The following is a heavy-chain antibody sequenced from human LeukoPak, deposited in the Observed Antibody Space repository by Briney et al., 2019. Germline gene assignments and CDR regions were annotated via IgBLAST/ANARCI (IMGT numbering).Heavy chain of an antibody. Sequence: ASVQVSFPASGGTFSSYAISWVRQAPGQGLEWMGGIIPIFGTANYAQKFQGRVTITTDESTSTAYMELSSLRSEDTAVYYCARGGYSYGSGNWFDPWGQGTLVTVSS. CDR1: GGTFSSYA. D-gene: IGHD5-18*01. J-gene: IGHJ5*02. CDR3: ARGGYSYGSGNWFDP. V-gene: IGHV1-69*05. CDR2: IIPIFGTA.